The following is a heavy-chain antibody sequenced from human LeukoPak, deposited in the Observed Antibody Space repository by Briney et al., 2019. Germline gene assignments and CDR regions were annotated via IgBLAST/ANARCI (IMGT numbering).Heavy chain of an antibody. Sequence: GGSLSLSCEASGFAFSFFAMSWLRQAPGKGLEWVSTINANSGTRSYAASVRGRFTISRDNSKNTLYLQLNTLRADDTAVYYCAKPISGGLAVTADWFAPWGQGTLVVVSS. J-gene: IGHJ5*01. V-gene: IGHV3-23*01. CDR1: GFAFSFFA. CDR2: INANSGTR. D-gene: IGHD6-19*01. CDR3: AKPISGGLAVTADWFAP.